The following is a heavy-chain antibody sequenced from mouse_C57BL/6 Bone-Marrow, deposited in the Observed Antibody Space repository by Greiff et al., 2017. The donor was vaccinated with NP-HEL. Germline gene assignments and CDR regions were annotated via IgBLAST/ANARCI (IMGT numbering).Heavy chain of an antibody. CDR2: INPYNGGP. V-gene: IGHV1-19*01. J-gene: IGHJ4*01. D-gene: IGHD1-1*01. Sequence: VQLQQSGPVLVKPGASVKMSCKASGYTFTDYYMNWVKQSHGKSLEWIGVINPYNGGPSYNQKFKGKATLTVDKSSSTAYMELNSLTSEDSAVYYCARWHYGSHYAMDYWGQGTSVTVSS. CDR3: ARWHYGSHYAMDY. CDR1: GYTFTDYY.